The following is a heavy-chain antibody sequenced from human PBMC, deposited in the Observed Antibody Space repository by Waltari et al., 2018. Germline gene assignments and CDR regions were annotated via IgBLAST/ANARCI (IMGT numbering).Heavy chain of an antibody. CDR3: MSSLISGTTL. J-gene: IGHJ4*02. CDR2: ISTSGTSI. D-gene: IGHD1-20*01. CDR1: ALTFRNYA. Sequence: EVQLVQSGGGLLQHGGSVRLSCAASALTFRNYAMNWVRQAPGKGLEWISHISTSGTSIYYADSVRGRFTISRDNTKNSLYLQMNSLRAEDTAVYYCMSSLISGTTLWGQGTLVTVSS. V-gene: IGHV3-48*03.